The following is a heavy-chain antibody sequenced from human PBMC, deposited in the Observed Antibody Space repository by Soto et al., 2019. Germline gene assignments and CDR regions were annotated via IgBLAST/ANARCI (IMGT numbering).Heavy chain of an antibody. V-gene: IGHV3-13*01. Sequence: GGSLRLSCAASGFTFSSYDMHWVRQATGKGLEWVSAIGTAGDTYYPGSVKGRFTISRENAKNSLYLQMNSLRAEDTAVYYCARMGQKFANDSGHYYYGMDVWGQGTTVTVSS. D-gene: IGHD4-17*01. J-gene: IGHJ6*02. CDR3: ARMGQKFANDSGHYYYGMDV. CDR1: GFTFSSYD. CDR2: IGTAGDT.